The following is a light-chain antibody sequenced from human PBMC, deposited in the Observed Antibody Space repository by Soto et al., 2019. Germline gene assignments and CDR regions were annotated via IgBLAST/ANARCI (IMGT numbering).Light chain of an antibody. CDR3: QQRSNWPPGFT. CDR1: QSVSSY. CDR2: DAS. Sequence: EIVLTQSPATLSLSPGERATLSCRASQSVSSYLAWYQQKPGQAPRLLIYDASNRATGIPARFSGSGSGTDFTLTISSLEPEDFAVDYCQQRSNWPPGFTFGPGTKVEIK. V-gene: IGKV3-11*01. J-gene: IGKJ3*01.